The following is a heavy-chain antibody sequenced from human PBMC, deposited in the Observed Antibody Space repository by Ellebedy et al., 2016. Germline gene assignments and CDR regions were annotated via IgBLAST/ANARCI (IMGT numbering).Heavy chain of an antibody. V-gene: IGHV1-18*01. CDR3: ARTWTSIRGVLDM. D-gene: IGHD3-10*01. CDR2: HT. J-gene: IGHJ6*02. CDR1: SYYFADYE. Sequence: ASVKVSXKTSSYYFADYEISWVRQAPGRGLEWMGSHTNSAQRFQDRVRMTTDTSRTTAYMEIWSLTSDDTAVYYCARTWTSIRGVLDMWGQGTTVSVSS.